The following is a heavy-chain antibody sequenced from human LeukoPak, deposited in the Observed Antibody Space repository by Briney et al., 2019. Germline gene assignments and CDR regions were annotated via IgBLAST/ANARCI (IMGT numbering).Heavy chain of an antibody. CDR1: GYTFTSYF. CDR2: INPTSGST. Sequence: ASVKLSCKASGYTFTSYFLHWVRQAPGQGLEWLGIINPTSGSTTYAQKFLGRVTVTRDRSTSTVYVELNSLRSEDTAVYYCARDGGYSSGYYRGLYWGQGTLVTVSS. D-gene: IGHD6-19*01. CDR3: ARDGGYSSGYYRGLY. V-gene: IGHV1-46*01. J-gene: IGHJ4*02.